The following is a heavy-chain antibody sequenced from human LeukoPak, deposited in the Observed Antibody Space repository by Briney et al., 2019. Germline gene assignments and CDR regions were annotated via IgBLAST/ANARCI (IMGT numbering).Heavy chain of an antibody. CDR3: ARLEEQLVPN. J-gene: IGHJ4*02. D-gene: IGHD6-13*01. CDR1: GGSISSTSYY. Sequence: SETLSLTCTVSGGSISSTSYYWGWIRQPPGKGLEWIGSFSYSGNTYYYSPSLKTRVTVSVDTSKNQFALKLSSVTAADTAVYYCARLEEQLVPNWGQGTLVTVSS. CDR2: FSYSGNTY. V-gene: IGHV4-39*01.